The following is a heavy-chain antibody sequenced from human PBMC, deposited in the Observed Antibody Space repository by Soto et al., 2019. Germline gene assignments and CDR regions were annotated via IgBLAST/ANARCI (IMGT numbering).Heavy chain of an antibody. Sequence: SETLSLTCTVSGGSISSYYWSWIRQPPGKGLEWIGYIYYSGSTNYNPSLKSRVTISVDTSKNQFSLKLSSVTAADTAVYYCARVQLVWNNAFDIWGHGTMVTVSS. CDR2: IYYSGST. CDR1: GGSISSYY. J-gene: IGHJ3*02. V-gene: IGHV4-59*01. CDR3: ARVQLVWNNAFDI. D-gene: IGHD6-6*01.